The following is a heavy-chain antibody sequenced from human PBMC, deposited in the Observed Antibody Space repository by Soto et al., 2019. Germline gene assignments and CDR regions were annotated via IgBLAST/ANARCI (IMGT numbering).Heavy chain of an antibody. CDR3: AKYIEDRQVGDYYYGMDV. Sequence: GGSLRLSCAASGFTFSSYAMSWVRQAPGKGLEWVSAISGSGGSTYYADSVKGRFTISRDNSKNTLYLQMNSLRAEDTAVYYCAKYIEDRQVGDYYYGMDVWGQGTTVTVSS. D-gene: IGHD6-6*01. CDR2: ISGSGGST. CDR1: GFTFSSYA. V-gene: IGHV3-23*01. J-gene: IGHJ6*02.